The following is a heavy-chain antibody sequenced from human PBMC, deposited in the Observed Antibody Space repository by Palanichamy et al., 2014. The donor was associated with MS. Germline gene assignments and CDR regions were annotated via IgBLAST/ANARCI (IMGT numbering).Heavy chain of an antibody. V-gene: IGHV3-48*01. CDR3: ARAAPFDY. J-gene: IGHJ4*02. CDR2: ISYSGATI. Sequence: LVEVWGRARCSLGGRLRLSCAASGFRFSGYDMSWVRQAPGGGREWISYISYSGATIHYADSVKGRFTVSRDNDKNSLYLQMNSLRAEDTAVYSCARAAPFDYWGQGTLVTVSS. CDR1: GFRFSGYD.